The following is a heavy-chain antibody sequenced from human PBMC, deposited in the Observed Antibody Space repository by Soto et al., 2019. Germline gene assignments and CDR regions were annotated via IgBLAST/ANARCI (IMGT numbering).Heavy chain of an antibody. CDR3: AKYRRTEAEGFTLDY. V-gene: IGHV4-61*08. CDR2: IYYTGST. CDR1: GGSISSGGYS. D-gene: IGHD6-13*01. J-gene: IGHJ4*02. Sequence: PSETLSLTCAVSGGSISSGGYSCSCIREPPGKGLECIGYIYYTGSTTYNPSLESRVTMSVDTSKNQFSLKLSSVNDADTAVYYCAKYRRTEAEGFTLDYWGRATLVTVSS.